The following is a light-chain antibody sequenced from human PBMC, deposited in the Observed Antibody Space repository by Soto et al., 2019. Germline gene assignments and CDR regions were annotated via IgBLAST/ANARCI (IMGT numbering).Light chain of an antibody. CDR1: QSVSSN. V-gene: IGKV3-15*01. CDR2: DAS. J-gene: IGKJ1*01. Sequence: EIVMTQSPATLSVSPGESATLSCRASQSVSSNLSWHQQKPGQAPRILMYDASTRATGISARFSGSGSGTEFTLTISSLQTDDFSTYYCQQYHSYWTFGQGTKVDIK. CDR3: QQYHSYWT.